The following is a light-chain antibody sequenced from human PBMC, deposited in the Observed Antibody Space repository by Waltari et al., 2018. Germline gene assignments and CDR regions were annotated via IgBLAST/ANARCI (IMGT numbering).Light chain of an antibody. J-gene: IGKJ1*01. V-gene: IGKV2-28*01. CDR3: MQALQTPWT. CDR1: QSRLYSDEYNY. CDR2: LGS. Sequence: DIVMTQSPLSLSVTPGEPASISCRSGQSRLYSDEYNYLDWNQQKPGQSPQLRIYLGSNRASGVPERFSGSGSGTDFTLEITRVEAEDVAVYYCMQALQTPWTFGQGTRLEIK.